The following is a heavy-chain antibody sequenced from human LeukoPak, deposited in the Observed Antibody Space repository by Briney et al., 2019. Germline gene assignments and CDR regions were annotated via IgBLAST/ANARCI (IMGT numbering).Heavy chain of an antibody. J-gene: IGHJ4*02. Sequence: PGESLRLSCAASGFTFSTYCKSWVRQAPGKGLEWVATIEQDGSEKYYVDSVKGRFTISRENAKNSLYLQMNSLRAEDTAVYYCARGSRVGADPYFDYWGQGTLVTVSS. V-gene: IGHV3-7*01. D-gene: IGHD1-26*01. CDR3: ARGSRVGADPYFDY. CDR2: IEQDGSEK. CDR1: GFTFSTYC.